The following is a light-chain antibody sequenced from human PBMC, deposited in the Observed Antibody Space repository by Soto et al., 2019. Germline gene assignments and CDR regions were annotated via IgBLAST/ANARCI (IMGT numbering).Light chain of an antibody. Sequence: EIVLTQSPGTLSLSPGERATLSCRASQSVSSNYLAWYQQKPGQAPRLLIYGASSRATGIPDRFSGGGSGTEFTLTISSLQSEDFVVYYCQQYNSWSPITFGQGTRLEIK. J-gene: IGKJ5*01. V-gene: IGKV3-20*01. CDR1: QSVSSNY. CDR2: GAS. CDR3: QQYNSWSPIT.